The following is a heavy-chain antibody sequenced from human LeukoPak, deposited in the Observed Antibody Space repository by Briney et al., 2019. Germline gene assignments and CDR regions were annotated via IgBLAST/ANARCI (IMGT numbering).Heavy chain of an antibody. D-gene: IGHD6-13*01. CDR2: MNTDGSDR. Sequence: PGGSLRLSCAASGFSFNTYWMHWVRQVPGKGLVWVSGMNTDGSDRSYADSVKGQFTISRDNAKNTLYLQMNSLRAEDTAVYYCARDHSSWEVPSDYWGQGTLVTVSS. CDR3: ARDHSSWEVPSDY. CDR1: GFSFNTYW. J-gene: IGHJ4*02. V-gene: IGHV3-74*01.